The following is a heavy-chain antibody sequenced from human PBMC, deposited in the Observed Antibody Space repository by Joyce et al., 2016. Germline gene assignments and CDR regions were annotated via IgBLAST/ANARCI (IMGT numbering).Heavy chain of an antibody. CDR1: GYTFTNND. CDR3: ARGRTLLD. Sequence: QVQLVQSGTEVTKPGASVKVSCKASGYTFTNNDIHWVRQAPGQSLEWMGWVSADTVKTKYSQNFQGRFTFTRDTSATTAYMESSNLRVEDTAFYYCARGRTLLDWGQGTLVIVSS. J-gene: IGHJ4*02. V-gene: IGHV1-3*01. CDR2: VSADTVKT.